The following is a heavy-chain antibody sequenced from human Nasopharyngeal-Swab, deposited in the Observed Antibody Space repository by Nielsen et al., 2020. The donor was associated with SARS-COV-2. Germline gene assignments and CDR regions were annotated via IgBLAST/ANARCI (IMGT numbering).Heavy chain of an antibody. CDR3: ARDLGSYFDY. CDR1: GFTFSSYA. V-gene: IGHV3-30-3*01. J-gene: IGHJ4*02. Sequence: GESLKISCAASGFTFSSYAMHWVRQAPGKGLEWVALISYDGSNKYYADSVKGRFTISRDNSKNTPYLQMNSLRAEDTAVYYCARDLGSYFDYWGQGTLVTVSS. D-gene: IGHD1-26*01. CDR2: ISYDGSNK.